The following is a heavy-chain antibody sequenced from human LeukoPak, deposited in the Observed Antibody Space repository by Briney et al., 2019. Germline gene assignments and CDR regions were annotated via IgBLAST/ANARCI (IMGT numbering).Heavy chain of an antibody. J-gene: IGHJ4*02. Sequence: PSGTLSLTCGVSGDSISSGNYWNWVRQPPGKGLEWIGDIHQSGITNYNPSLKSRVTMSVDKSKNEFSLKLDSVTAADTAVYYCARDPRPRGGWFYFDYWGQGTLVTVSS. CDR3: ARDPRPRGGWFYFDY. V-gene: IGHV4-4*02. CDR2: IHQSGIT. D-gene: IGHD6-19*01. CDR1: GDSISSGNY.